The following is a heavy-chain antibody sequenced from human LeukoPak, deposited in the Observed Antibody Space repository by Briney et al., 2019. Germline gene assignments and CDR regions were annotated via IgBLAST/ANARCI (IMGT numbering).Heavy chain of an antibody. D-gene: IGHD2-2*02. Sequence: SETLSLTCAVYGGSFSGYYWSWIRQPPGKGLEWIGEINHSGSTNYNPSLKSRVTISVDTSKNQFFLKLSSVTAADTAVYYCARQLPPEPYCSSTSCHKRHYYYYMDVWGKGTTVTVSS. CDR1: GGSFSGYY. CDR3: ARQLPPEPYCSSTSCHKRHYYYYMDV. V-gene: IGHV4-34*01. CDR2: INHSGST. J-gene: IGHJ6*03.